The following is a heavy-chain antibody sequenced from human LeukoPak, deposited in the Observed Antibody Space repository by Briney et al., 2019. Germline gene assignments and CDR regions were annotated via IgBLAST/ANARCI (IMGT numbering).Heavy chain of an antibody. Sequence: PGGSLRLSCAASGFTFSSYAMSWVRQAPGKGLEWVTAISGGGGTTYYADSVKGRFTISRDNPKNMLYLQMNSLRAEDTAVYYCAKESRTIAVAGADYWGQGTLVTVSS. D-gene: IGHD6-19*01. CDR3: AKESRTIAVAGADY. CDR1: GFTFSSYA. J-gene: IGHJ4*02. CDR2: ISGGGGTT. V-gene: IGHV3-23*01.